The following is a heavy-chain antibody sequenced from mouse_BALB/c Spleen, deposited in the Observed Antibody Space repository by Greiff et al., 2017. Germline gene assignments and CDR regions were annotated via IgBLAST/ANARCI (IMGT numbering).Heavy chain of an antibody. CDR3: AGGENYDGSSYDLDY. CDR1: GYTFTNYW. V-gene: IGHV1-63*02. J-gene: IGHJ2*01. Sequence: QVQLQQSGAELVRPGTSVKISCKASGYTFTNYWLGWVKQRPGHGLEWIGDIYPGGGYTNYNEKFKGKATLTADTSSSTAYMQLSSLTSEDSAVYFCAGGENYDGSSYDLDYWGQGTTLTVSS. D-gene: IGHD1-1*01. CDR2: IYPGGGYT.